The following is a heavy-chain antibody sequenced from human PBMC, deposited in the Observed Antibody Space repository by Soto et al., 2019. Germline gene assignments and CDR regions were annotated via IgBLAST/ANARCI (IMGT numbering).Heavy chain of an antibody. V-gene: IGHV1-69*13. D-gene: IGHD1-1*01. CDR1: GGTFSSYA. J-gene: IGHJ5*02. CDR3: AREEDGYNFNWFDP. CDR2: IIPIFGTA. Sequence: SVKVSCKASGGTFSSYAISWVRQAPGQGLEWMGGIIPIFGTANYAQKFQGRVTITADESTSTAYMELSSLRSEDTAVYYCAREEDGYNFNWFDPWGQGTLVTVSS.